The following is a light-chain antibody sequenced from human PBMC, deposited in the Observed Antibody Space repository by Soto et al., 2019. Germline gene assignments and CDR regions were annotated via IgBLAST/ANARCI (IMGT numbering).Light chain of an antibody. CDR1: QSVSSNY. CDR3: QQDYNLRT. V-gene: IGKV3D-7*01. J-gene: IGKJ1*01. CDR2: GAS. Sequence: EIVLTQSPGTLSLSPGERVTLSCRASQSVSSNYLTWYQQKPGQAPRLLIYGASTRATGIPARFSGSGSGTDFTLTISSLQPEDFALYYCQQDYNLRTFGQGTTGDIK.